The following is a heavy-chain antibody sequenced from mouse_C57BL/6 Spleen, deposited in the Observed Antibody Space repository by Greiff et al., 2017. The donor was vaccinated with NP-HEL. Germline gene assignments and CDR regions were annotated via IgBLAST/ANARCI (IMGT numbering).Heavy chain of an antibody. CDR2: ISSGGDYI. D-gene: IGHD4-1*01. Sequence: DVQLQESGEGLVKPGGSLKLSCAASGFTFSSYAMSWVRQTPEKRLEWVAYISSGGDYIYYADTVKGRFTISRDNARNTLYLQMSSLKSEDTAMYYCTRDSLTGTDYWGQGTTLTVSS. CDR3: TRDSLTGTDY. J-gene: IGHJ2*01. V-gene: IGHV5-9-1*02. CDR1: GFTFSSYA.